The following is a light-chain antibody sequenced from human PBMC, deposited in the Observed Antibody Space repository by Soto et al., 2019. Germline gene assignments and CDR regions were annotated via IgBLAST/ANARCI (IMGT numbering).Light chain of an antibody. Sequence: VLTQSPGAMSLARGERATLSGRSSERIYSAYLGWYQQKPGQAPRILIYGESSRATDIPSRFSGSRSGPDFTLTISSMQPEDFATYYCKQSYSSPPTFGQGTKVDIK. CDR1: ERIYSAY. J-gene: IGKJ1*01. CDR2: GES. CDR3: KQSYSSPPT. V-gene: IGKV3-20*01.